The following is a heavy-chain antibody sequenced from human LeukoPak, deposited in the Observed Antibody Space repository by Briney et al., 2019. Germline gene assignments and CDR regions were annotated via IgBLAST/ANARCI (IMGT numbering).Heavy chain of an antibody. D-gene: IGHD1-26*01. CDR1: GFTFDDYA. J-gene: IGHJ6*03. CDR3: AKDAGGLGVLYMDV. V-gene: IGHV3-43D*03. CDR2: ISWDGGST. Sequence: GGSLRLSCAASGFTFDDYAMHWVRQAPGKGLEWVSLISWDGGSTYYADSVKGRFTISRDNSKNSLYLQMNSLRAEDTALYYCAKDAGGLGVLYMDVWGKGTTVTVSS.